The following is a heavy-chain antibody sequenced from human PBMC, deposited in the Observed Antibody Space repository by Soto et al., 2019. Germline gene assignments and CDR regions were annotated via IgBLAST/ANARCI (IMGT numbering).Heavy chain of an antibody. CDR1: GYTFTGYY. Sequence: GASVKVSCKASGYTFTGYYMHWLRQSPGQGLEWMGWINPNSGGTNYAQKFQGRVTMTRDTSISTAYMELSRLRSDDTAVYYCARDAVGTMIVVVSNWFDPWGQGTLVTVSS. D-gene: IGHD3-22*01. J-gene: IGHJ5*02. CDR2: INPNSGGT. V-gene: IGHV1-2*02. CDR3: ARDAVGTMIVVVSNWFDP.